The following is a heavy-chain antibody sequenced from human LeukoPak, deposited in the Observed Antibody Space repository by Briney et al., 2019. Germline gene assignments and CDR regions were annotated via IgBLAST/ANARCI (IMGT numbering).Heavy chain of an antibody. D-gene: IGHD3-9*01. J-gene: IGHJ3*02. V-gene: IGHV1-18*01. CDR3: ARASVLRYFDWLTDAFDI. CDR1: GYTFISYG. Sequence: ASVKVSCKASGYTFISYGISWVRQAPGQGLEWMGWISAYNGNTNYAQKFQGRVTMTRDTSISTAYMELSRLRSDDTAVYYCARASVLRYFDWLTDAFDIWGQGTMVTVSS. CDR2: ISAYNGNT.